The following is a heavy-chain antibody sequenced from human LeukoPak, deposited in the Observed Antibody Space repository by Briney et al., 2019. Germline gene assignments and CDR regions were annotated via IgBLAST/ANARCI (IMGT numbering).Heavy chain of an antibody. D-gene: IGHD2-15*01. J-gene: IGHJ4*02. Sequence: SETLSLTCTVSGGSISSSSYYWSWIRQPPGKGLEWIGYISNSGSTNYNPALKSRVTISVDMSKSQFSLKVSSVTAADTAVYYCASVHCSGRNCHPYYFDYWGQGILVTVSS. V-gene: IGHV4-61*01. CDR2: ISNSGST. CDR1: GGSISSSSYY. CDR3: ASVHCSGRNCHPYYFDY.